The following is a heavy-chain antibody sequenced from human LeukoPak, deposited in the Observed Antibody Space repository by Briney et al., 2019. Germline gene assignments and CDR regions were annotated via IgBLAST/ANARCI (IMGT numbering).Heavy chain of an antibody. CDR2: IIPIFGTA. D-gene: IGHD2-15*01. Sequence: ASVKVSCKASGGTFSSYAISWVRQAPGQGLEWMGGIIPIFGTANYAQKLQGRVTMTTDTSTSTAYMELRSLRSDDTAVYYCARVRWLLVNYFDYWGQGTLVTVSS. V-gene: IGHV1-69*05. CDR3: ARVRWLLVNYFDY. CDR1: GGTFSSYA. J-gene: IGHJ4*02.